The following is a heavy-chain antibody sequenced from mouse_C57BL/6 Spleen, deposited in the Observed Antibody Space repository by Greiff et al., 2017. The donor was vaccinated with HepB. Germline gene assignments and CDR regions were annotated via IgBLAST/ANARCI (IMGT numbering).Heavy chain of an antibody. J-gene: IGHJ3*01. CDR1: GYTFTSYW. D-gene: IGHD4-1*01. Sequence: VQLQQSGAELVMPGASVKLSCKASGYTFTSYWMHWVKQRPGQGLEWIGEIDPSDSYTNYNQKFKGKSTLTVDKSSSTAYMQLSSLTSEDSAVYYCARWDEGFAYWGQGTLVTVSA. CDR3: ARWDEGFAY. V-gene: IGHV1-69*01. CDR2: IDPSDSYT.